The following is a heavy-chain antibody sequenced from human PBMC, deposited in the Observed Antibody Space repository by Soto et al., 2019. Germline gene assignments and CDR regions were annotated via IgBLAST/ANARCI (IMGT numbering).Heavy chain of an antibody. D-gene: IGHD6-6*01. CDR1: GGSFSGYY. Sequence: SETLSLTCAVYGGSFSGYYWSWIRQPPGKGLEWIGEINHSGSTNYNPSLKSRVTISVDTSKNQFSLKLSSVTAADTAVYYCARAYSRSNFLESGYYFDYWGQGTLVTVSS. V-gene: IGHV4-34*01. J-gene: IGHJ4*02. CDR3: ARAYSRSNFLESGYYFDY. CDR2: INHSGST.